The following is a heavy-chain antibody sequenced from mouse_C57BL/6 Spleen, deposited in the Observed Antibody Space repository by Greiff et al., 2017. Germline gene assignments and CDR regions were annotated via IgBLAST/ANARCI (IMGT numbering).Heavy chain of an antibody. CDR1: GFSFNTYA. CDR2: IRSKSNNYAT. J-gene: IGHJ1*03. V-gene: IGHV10-1*01. CDR3: VRVLRGDFDV. Sequence: EVHLVESGGGLVQPKGSLKLSCAASGFSFNTYAMNWVRQAPGKGLEWVARIRSKSNNYATYYADSVKDRFTISRDDSESMLYLQMNNLKTEDTAMYYCVRVLRGDFDVWGTGTTVTVSS. D-gene: IGHD1-1*01.